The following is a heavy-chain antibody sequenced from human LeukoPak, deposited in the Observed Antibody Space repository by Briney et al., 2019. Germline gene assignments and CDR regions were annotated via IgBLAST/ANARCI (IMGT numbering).Heavy chain of an antibody. CDR1: GFTFSSFA. D-gene: IGHD3-9*01. V-gene: IGHV3-30*07. J-gene: IGHJ4*02. CDR2: MSFDGRKE. Sequence: GGSLRLSCAASGFTFSSFAMHWVRQAPGKGLEWVAVMSFDGRKEYYADSVKGRFTISRDNSKSTLFLQMNSLRAEDTAVYYCARDRQPRYFNYFDYWGQGTLVTVSS. CDR3: ARDRQPRYFNYFDY.